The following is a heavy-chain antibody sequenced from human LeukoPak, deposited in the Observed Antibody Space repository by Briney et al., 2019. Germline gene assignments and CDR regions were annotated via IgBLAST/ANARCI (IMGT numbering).Heavy chain of an antibody. CDR1: GYTFTNYD. CDR2: MNPNTGNT. D-gene: IGHD4-17*01. V-gene: IGHV1-8*01. Sequence: GASVKVSCKTSGYTFTNYDINWVRQASGQGLEWTGWMNPNTGNTGYAQKFQGRVTMTRDTSTSAAYMELRNLRSEDTAVYFCARSRYGDYSPRGQGTLVIVSS. CDR3: ARSRYGDYSP. J-gene: IGHJ5*02.